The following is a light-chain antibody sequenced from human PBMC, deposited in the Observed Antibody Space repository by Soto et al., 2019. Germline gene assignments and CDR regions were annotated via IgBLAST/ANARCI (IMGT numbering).Light chain of an antibody. Sequence: EVVMTQSPATLSLSPGERVILSCRASQSVSSNLVWYQQKPGQAPRLLIYGASSRPSGIPDRFGGSGSGTDFTLTIIRLEPEDFALYYCQQYGSSPLTFGGGTKVDIK. CDR3: QQYGSSPLT. CDR2: GAS. CDR1: QSVSSN. J-gene: IGKJ4*01. V-gene: IGKV3-20*01.